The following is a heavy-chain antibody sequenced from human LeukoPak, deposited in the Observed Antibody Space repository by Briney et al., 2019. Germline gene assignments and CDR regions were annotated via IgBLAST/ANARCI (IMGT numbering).Heavy chain of an antibody. V-gene: IGHV4-34*01. CDR3: ARGPSVGSGYDPFDY. CDR1: GGSFSGYY. CDR2: INHSGST. D-gene: IGHD5-12*01. J-gene: IGHJ4*02. Sequence: PSETLSLTCAVYGGSFSGYYWSWIRQPPGKGLEWIGEINHSGSTNYNPSLKSRVTLSVDTSKNQFSLKLSSVTAADTAMYYCARGPSVGSGYDPFDYWGQGTLVTVSS.